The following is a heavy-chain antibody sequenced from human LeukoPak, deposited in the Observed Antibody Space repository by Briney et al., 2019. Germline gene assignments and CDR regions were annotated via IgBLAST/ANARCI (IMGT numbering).Heavy chain of an antibody. CDR1: GGSISSYY. D-gene: IGHD4-23*01. Sequence: SETLSLTCTVSGGSISSYYWSWLRQPPGKGLEWIGYIYYSGSTNYNPSLKSRVTISVDTSKNQFSLKLSSVTAADTAVYYCARSDGDGGNPFDYWGQGTLVTVSS. CDR3: ARSDGDGGNPFDY. J-gene: IGHJ4*02. V-gene: IGHV4-59*08. CDR2: IYYSGST.